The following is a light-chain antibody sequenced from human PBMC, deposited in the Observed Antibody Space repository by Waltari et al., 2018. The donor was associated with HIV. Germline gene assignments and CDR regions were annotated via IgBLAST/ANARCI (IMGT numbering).Light chain of an antibody. CDR1: TSANY. CDR3: ASVTSNNILL. CDR2: EAT. Sequence: QSALTQPASVSGSPGQSITIACTGTTSANYISWSPRRPGDVPRLIFFEATNRPPWLPSRFSAAKSANTASLTISGLHTDDEADYFCASVTSNNILLFGGGTRLTVL. V-gene: IGLV2-14*01. J-gene: IGLJ3*02.